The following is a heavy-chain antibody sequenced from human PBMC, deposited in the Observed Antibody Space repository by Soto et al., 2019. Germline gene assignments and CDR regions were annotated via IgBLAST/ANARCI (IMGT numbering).Heavy chain of an antibody. J-gene: IGHJ5*02. CDR2: VNPSGGMT. Sequence: SVKVSCKASGYTFSSYTISWVRQAPGQGLEWMGIVNPSGGMTNYAQKFQGRVTITADKSTSTVYMELSSLRSEDTAVYYCARGGAVVVPGAVDRHNWFDPWGQGTLVTVSS. V-gene: IGHV1-69*02. CDR1: GYTFSSYT. CDR3: ARGGAVVVPGAVDRHNWFDP. D-gene: IGHD2-2*01.